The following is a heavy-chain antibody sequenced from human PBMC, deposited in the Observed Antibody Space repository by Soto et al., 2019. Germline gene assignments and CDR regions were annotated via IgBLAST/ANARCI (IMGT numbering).Heavy chain of an antibody. J-gene: IGHJ4*02. D-gene: IGHD6-19*01. CDR1: GYTFTSYY. Sequence: QVQLVQSGAEVKKPGASVKVSCKASGYTFTSYYMHWVRQAPGQGLEWMGIINPSGGSTSYAQKCQSRVTMTSDTSTSTVYMELSSLRSEDTAVYYCARGSAGAVAGVNFDYWGQGTLVTVSS. CDR2: INPSGGST. V-gene: IGHV1-46*01. CDR3: ARGSAGAVAGVNFDY.